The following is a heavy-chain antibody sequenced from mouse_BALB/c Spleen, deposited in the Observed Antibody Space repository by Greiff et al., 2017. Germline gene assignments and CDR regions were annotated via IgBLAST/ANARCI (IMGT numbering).Heavy chain of an antibody. CDR1: GYTFTDYA. V-gene: IGHV1-67*01. Sequence: VQLVESGPEVVRPGVSVKISCKGSGYTFTDYAMHWVKQSHAKSLEWIGVISTYNGNTNYNQKFKGKATMTVDKSSSTAYMELARLTSEDSAIYYCARRDGYYVGYYAMDYWGQGTSVTVSS. CDR2: ISTYNGNT. J-gene: IGHJ4*01. D-gene: IGHD2-3*01. CDR3: ARRDGYYVGYYAMDY.